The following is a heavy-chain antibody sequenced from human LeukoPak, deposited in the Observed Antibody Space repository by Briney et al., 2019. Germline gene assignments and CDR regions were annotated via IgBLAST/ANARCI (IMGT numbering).Heavy chain of an antibody. CDR3: AKEKYSSGWCFDY. J-gene: IGHJ4*02. V-gene: IGHV3-33*06. CDR1: GFTFSSYG. CDR2: IWYDGSNK. Sequence: GGSLRLSCAPSGFTFSSYGMHWVRQAPGKGLEWVAVIWYDGSNKYYADSVKGRFTISRDNSKNTLYLQMNSLRAEDTAVYYCAKEKYSSGWCFDYWGQGTLVTVS. D-gene: IGHD6-19*01.